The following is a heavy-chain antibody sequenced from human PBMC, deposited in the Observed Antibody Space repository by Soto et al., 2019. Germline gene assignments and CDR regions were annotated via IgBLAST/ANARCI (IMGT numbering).Heavy chain of an antibody. CDR1: VFTFSNAW. CDR2: IKSKTDGGTT. J-gene: IGHJ6*02. CDR3: TTAQGYCSGGSCPGYGMDV. D-gene: IGHD2-15*01. Sequence: PGGSLRLSCAASVFTFSNAWMNWVRQAPGKGLEWVGRIKSKTDGGTTDYAAPVKGRFTISRDDSKNTLYLQMNSLKTEDTAVYYCTTAQGYCSGGSCPGYGMDVWGQGTTVTVSS. V-gene: IGHV3-15*07.